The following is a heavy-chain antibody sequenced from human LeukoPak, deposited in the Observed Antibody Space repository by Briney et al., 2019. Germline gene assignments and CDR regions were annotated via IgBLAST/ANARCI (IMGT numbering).Heavy chain of an antibody. CDR3: TRGESGYSSGWYSGPIDY. CDR2: IRRKAYGGTT. Sequence: GRSLRLSCTASGFTLGDYAMSWFGQAPGLRLHSVGFIRRKAYGGTTESAASVKGRFTISRDDSKSIAYLQMNSLKTEDTAVYYCTRGESGYSSGWYSGPIDYWGQGTLVTVSS. J-gene: IGHJ4*02. CDR1: GFTLGDYA. D-gene: IGHD6-19*01. V-gene: IGHV3-49*03.